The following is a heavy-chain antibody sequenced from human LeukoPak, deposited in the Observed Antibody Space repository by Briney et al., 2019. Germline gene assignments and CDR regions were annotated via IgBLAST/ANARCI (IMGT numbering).Heavy chain of an antibody. CDR1: GFTFSNFE. CDR3: ARERGYNYGYSGYYDQ. Sequence: GGSLRLSCAASGFTFSNFEMNWVRQAPGKGLEWISYISTSGASTYYADSVKGRFTVSRENAKNSMYLRMDTLRAEDTAVYYCARERGYNYGYSGYYDQWGQGILVTVSS. D-gene: IGHD5-18*01. CDR2: ISTSGAST. J-gene: IGHJ4*02. V-gene: IGHV3-48*03.